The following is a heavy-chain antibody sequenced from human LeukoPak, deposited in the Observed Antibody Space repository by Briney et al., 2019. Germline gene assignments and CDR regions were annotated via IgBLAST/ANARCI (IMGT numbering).Heavy chain of an antibody. V-gene: IGHV4-59*12. J-gene: IGHJ5*02. CDR2: IFHSGIT. CDR1: GGSISSYY. D-gene: IGHD6-13*01. Sequence: SETLSLTCTVSGGSISSYYWSWIRQPPGKGLEWIGDIFHSGITNYNPSLKSRVTISVDKSNNQFSLKMISVTAADTAVYYCARLIPAAASGSWFDPWGQGTLLSVSS. CDR3: ARLIPAAASGSWFDP.